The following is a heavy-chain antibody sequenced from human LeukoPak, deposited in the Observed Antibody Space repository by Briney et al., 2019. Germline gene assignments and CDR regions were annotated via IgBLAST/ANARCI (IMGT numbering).Heavy chain of an antibody. CDR2: VYSDGST. V-gene: IGHV3-53*01. D-gene: IGHD5-24*01. Sequence: GGSLRLSCAASGFTVSSNYMSWVRQAPGKGLEWVSEVYSDGSTYYAASVKGRFSISRDNSKNTVYLQMNSLRAEDTAVYYCARGSVEGVFDIWGLGTMVTVSS. CDR1: GFTVSSNY. J-gene: IGHJ3*02. CDR3: ARGSVEGVFDI.